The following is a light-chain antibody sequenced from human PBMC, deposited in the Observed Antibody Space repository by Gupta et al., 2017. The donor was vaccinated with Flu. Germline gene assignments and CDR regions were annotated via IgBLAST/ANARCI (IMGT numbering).Light chain of an antibody. J-gene: IGKJ1*01. CDR1: QSVSSSY. V-gene: IGKV3-20*01. CDR3: QQYGSSPWT. Sequence: ESVLTQSPGPLSLSRGERATLSCRASQSVSSSYLAWYQQKPGQAPRLLIYGASSRATGIPDRFSGSGSGTDFTLTISRLEPEDFAVYYCQQYGSSPWTFGQGTKVEIK. CDR2: GAS.